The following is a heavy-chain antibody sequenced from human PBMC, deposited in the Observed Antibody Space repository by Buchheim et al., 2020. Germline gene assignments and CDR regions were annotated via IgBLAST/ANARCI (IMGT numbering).Heavy chain of an antibody. CDR3: ANLAQLVHTWGSYYFDY. CDR2: ISGSGGST. CDR1: GFTFSSYA. J-gene: IGHJ4*02. D-gene: IGHD6-6*01. V-gene: IGHV3-23*04. Sequence: EVQLVESGGGLVQPGGSLRLSCAASGFTFSSYAMSWVRQAPGKGLEWVSAISGSGGSTYYADSVKGRFTLSRDTSKNTLYLQMNSLRAEDTAVYYCANLAQLVHTWGSYYFDYWGQGTL.